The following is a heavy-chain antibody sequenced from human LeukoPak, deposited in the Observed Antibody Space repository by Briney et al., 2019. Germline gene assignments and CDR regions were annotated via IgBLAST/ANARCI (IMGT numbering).Heavy chain of an antibody. J-gene: IGHJ5*02. Sequence: PGGSLRLSCAASGFTFSDYYMSWIRQAPGKGLEWVSYISRSGSTTYHADSVKGRFTMSRDNAKNSLYLQMNSLRAEDTAVYYCARDMIGYSNWFDPWGQGTLVTVSS. D-gene: IGHD3-9*01. CDR2: ISRSGSTT. CDR3: ARDMIGYSNWFDP. CDR1: GFTFSDYY. V-gene: IGHV3-11*01.